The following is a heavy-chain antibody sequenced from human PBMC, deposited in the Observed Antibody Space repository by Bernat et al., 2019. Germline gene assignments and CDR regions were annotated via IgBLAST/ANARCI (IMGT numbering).Heavy chain of an antibody. CDR1: GGTISSGDYY. V-gene: IGHV4-30-4*01. Sequence: QVRLQESGPGLVKPSQTLSLTCTVSGGTISSGDYYWSWIRQPPGKGLEWIGYIYYSGSTYYNPSLKSRVTISVDMSKNQFSLKLSSVTAADTAVYYCARGDDSSGYYAAIDYWGQGTLVTVSS. D-gene: IGHD3-22*01. CDR3: ARGDDSSGYYAAIDY. J-gene: IGHJ4*02. CDR2: IYYSGST.